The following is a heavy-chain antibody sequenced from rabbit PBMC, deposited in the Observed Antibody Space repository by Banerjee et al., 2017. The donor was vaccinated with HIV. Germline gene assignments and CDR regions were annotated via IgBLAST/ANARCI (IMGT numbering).Heavy chain of an antibody. CDR2: IVTGSGKT. V-gene: IGHV1S45*01. Sequence: QEQLEESGGDLVKPGGSLALTCKASGFSLINNYAMCWVRQAPGKGLEWVGCIVTGSGKTVYANWAQGRFTISKTSSTTVTLQMTSLTAADTATYFCARRLPGTSDSRLWGPGTLVTVS. CDR3: ARRLPGTSDSRL. D-gene: IGHD7-1*01. CDR1: GFSLINNYA. J-gene: IGHJ2*01.